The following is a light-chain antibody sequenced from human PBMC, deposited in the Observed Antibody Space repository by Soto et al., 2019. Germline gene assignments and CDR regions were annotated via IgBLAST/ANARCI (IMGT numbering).Light chain of an antibody. CDR2: DAS. V-gene: IGKV1-33*01. CDR1: QDITNY. CDR3: QQYDDPPLT. J-gene: IGKJ4*01. Sequence: DIQMTQSPSSLSASVGDRVTVTCQASQDITNYLSWYQQKPGKAPKLLISDASNLEIGVPSRFSGRGSGTDFSFTLNNLQPEDFETYFCQQYDDPPLTFGGGTKVEV.